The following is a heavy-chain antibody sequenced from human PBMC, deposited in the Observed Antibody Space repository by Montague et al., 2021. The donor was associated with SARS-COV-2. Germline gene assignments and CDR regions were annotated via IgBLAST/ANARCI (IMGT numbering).Heavy chain of an antibody. CDR3: ARQDAWAYCGDDGYRGWFDS. V-gene: IGHV4-59*01. CDR2: IFYNGST. J-gene: IGHJ5*01. CDR1: FGSISTYY. Sequence: SETLSLTCTVSFGSISTYYWSWIRQPPGKGLEWIGFIFYNGSTKYNPSLKRRVSISLDTSKNQFSLKLSSVTAADTAVYYCARQDAWAYCGDDGYRGWFDSWGQGTLVTVSS. D-gene: IGHD2-21*02.